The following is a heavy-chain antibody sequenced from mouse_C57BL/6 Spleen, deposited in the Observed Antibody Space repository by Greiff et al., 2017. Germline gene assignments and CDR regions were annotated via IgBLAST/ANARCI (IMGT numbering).Heavy chain of an antibody. CDR3: AINDGYYPWYFDV. J-gene: IGHJ1*03. D-gene: IGHD2-3*01. CDR1: GYAFSSSW. Sequence: QVQLQQSGPELVKPGASVKISCKASGYAFSSSWMNWVKQRPGKGLEWIGRLYPGDGDTNYNGKFKGKATLTADKSSSTAYMQLSSLTYDDSAVYFSAINDGYYPWYFDVWGTGTTVTVSS. V-gene: IGHV1-82*01. CDR2: LYPGDGDT.